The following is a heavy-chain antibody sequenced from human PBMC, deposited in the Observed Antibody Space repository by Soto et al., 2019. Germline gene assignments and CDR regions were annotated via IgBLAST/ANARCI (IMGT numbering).Heavy chain of an antibody. V-gene: IGHV3-33*01. Sequence: QAQLEESGGGVVQPGTSLRLSCAASAFSFSSSGMHWVRQAPGKGLEWVAAIWDDGGNKYYADSVKGRFTISRDNSKNTLFLRMSSLRAEDTALYYCARSGGSYFAAFYDTWGQGTLVSVSS. D-gene: IGHD1-26*01. CDR3: ARSGGSYFAAFYDT. J-gene: IGHJ5*02. CDR1: AFSFSSSG. CDR2: IWDDGGNK.